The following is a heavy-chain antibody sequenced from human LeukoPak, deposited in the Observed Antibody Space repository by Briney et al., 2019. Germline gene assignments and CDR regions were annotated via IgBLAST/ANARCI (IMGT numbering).Heavy chain of an antibody. V-gene: IGHV3-43*02. CDR2: ISGDGGST. Sequence: GGSLRLSCAAAGFTFDDYAMHWVRQAPGKGLEWVSLISGDGGSTYYADSVKGRFTISRDKSKNSLHLQMNSLRTEDTALYYCAKGRHNTGWHNYDSWGQGTLVTVSA. CDR1: GFTFDDYA. J-gene: IGHJ4*02. CDR3: AKGRHNTGWHNYDS. D-gene: IGHD6-19*01.